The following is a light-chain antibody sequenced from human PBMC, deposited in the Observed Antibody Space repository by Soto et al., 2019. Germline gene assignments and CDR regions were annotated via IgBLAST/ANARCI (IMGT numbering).Light chain of an antibody. J-gene: IGLJ2*01. Sequence: QSALTQPPSASGSPGQSVTISCTGTSSDVGDYNYVSWYQQHPGKAPKLMIYEVSKRPSGVPDRFSGSKSGYTASLTVSGLQAEDEAYYYCSSYAGSNNLVFGGGTKLTVL. CDR3: SSYAGSNNLV. CDR1: SSDVGDYNY. CDR2: EVS. V-gene: IGLV2-8*01.